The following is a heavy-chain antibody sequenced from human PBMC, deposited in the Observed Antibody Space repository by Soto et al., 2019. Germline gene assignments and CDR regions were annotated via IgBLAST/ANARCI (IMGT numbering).Heavy chain of an antibody. V-gene: IGHV3-21*01. Sequence: PGGSLRLSCAASGFTFSSYSMNWVRQAPGKGLEWVSSISSSSSYIYYADSVKGRFTISRDNAKNSLYLQMNSLRAEDTAVYYCARDMNSSPRGYYYGMDVWGQGTTVTVSS. D-gene: IGHD6-13*01. J-gene: IGHJ6*02. CDR3: ARDMNSSPRGYYYGMDV. CDR1: GFTFSSYS. CDR2: ISSSSSYI.